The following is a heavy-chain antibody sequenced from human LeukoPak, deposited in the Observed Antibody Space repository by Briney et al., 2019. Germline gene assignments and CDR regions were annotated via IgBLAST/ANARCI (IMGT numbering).Heavy chain of an antibody. CDR3: VKLLSNSGRFLY. CDR1: GFTFNNYG. V-gene: IGHV3-23*01. CDR2: ISGSGVTT. D-gene: IGHD4-23*01. J-gene: IGHJ4*02. Sequence: PGGTLRLSCAASGFTFNNYGLSWVRQAPGKGLEWVSAISGSGVTTYYPDSVKGRFTISRDNSKNTPLLQINSPRAQYTAVDYCVKLLSNSGRFLYWGQGGLVTVSS.